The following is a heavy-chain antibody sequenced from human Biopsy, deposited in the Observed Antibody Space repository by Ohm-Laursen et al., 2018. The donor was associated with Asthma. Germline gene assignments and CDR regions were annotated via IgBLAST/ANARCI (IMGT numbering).Heavy chain of an antibody. V-gene: IGHV3-33*01. CDR2: IWYDGSNK. D-gene: IGHD2-2*01. J-gene: IGHJ6*02. CDR3: ARGGLGYCSSTSCYQNYHYGMDV. Sequence: SLRLSCAASGFTFSSYGMHWVRQAPGKGLEWVAVIWYDGSNKYYADSVKGRFTISRDNSKNTLYLQMNSLRAEDTAVYYCARGGLGYCSSTSCYQNYHYGMDVWGQGTTVTVSS. CDR1: GFTFSSYG.